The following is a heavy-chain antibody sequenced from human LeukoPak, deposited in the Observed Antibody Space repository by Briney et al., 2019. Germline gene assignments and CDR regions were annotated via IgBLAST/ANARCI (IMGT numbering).Heavy chain of an antibody. J-gene: IGHJ3*02. V-gene: IGHV3-33*06. D-gene: IGHD3-22*01. Sequence: PGGSLRLSCAASGFTFSSYGMHWVRQAPGKGLEWVAVIWFDGNNKYHTDSVKGRFTISRDNSKNTLYLQMNSLRAEDTAIYYCAKDLSPYYYDSSGHYIPHDAFDIWGRGTMVTVSS. CDR2: IWFDGNNK. CDR3: AKDLSPYYYDSSGHYIPHDAFDI. CDR1: GFTFSSYG.